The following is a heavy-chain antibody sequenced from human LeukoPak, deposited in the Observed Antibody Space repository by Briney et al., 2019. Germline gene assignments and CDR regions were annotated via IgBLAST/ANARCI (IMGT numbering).Heavy chain of an antibody. CDR1: GFTFSSYA. CDR3: AKRTTWPFDV. D-gene: IGHD1-14*01. J-gene: IGHJ3*01. CDR2: ISAGGDST. Sequence: PGGSLRLSCVGSGFTFSSYAMSWVRQAPGKGLEWVSDISAGGDSTHNADSVQGRFTISRDNPKNTLYLQMNSLTVEDTAVYYCAKRTTWPFDVWGQGTMVTVSS. V-gene: IGHV3-23*01.